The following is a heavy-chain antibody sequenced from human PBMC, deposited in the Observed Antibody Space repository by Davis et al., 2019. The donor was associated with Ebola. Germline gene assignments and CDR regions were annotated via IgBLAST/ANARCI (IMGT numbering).Heavy chain of an antibody. Sequence: GGSLRLSCAASGFTFSSDGMHWVRQAPGKGLEWVAVISYDGSNKYYADSVKGRFTISRDNSKNTLYLQMNSLRAEDTAVYYCAKGSVSSGWTGWFDPWGQGTLVTVSS. CDR1: GFTFSSDG. D-gene: IGHD6-19*01. CDR3: AKGSVSSGWTGWFDP. V-gene: IGHV3-30*18. CDR2: ISYDGSNK. J-gene: IGHJ5*02.